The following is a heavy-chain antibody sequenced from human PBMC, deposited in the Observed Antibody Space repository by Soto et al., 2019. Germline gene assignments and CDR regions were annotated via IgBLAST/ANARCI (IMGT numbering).Heavy chain of an antibody. J-gene: IGHJ4*02. CDR3: AKAWNYVTIDY. V-gene: IGHV3-30*18. CDR2: ISYDGSNK. Sequence: QVQLVESGGGVVQPGRSLRLSCAASGFTFSSYGMHWVRQAPGKGLEWVAVISYDGSNKYYADSVKGRFTISRDNSKNTLYLQMNSLRAEDTAVYYCAKAWNYVTIDYWVQGTLVTVSS. CDR1: GFTFSSYG. D-gene: IGHD1-7*01.